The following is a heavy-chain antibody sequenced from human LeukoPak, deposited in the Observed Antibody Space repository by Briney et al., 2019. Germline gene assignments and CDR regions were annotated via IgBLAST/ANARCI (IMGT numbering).Heavy chain of an antibody. CDR3: ARGAAESSGWSSYFDY. J-gene: IGHJ4*02. D-gene: IGHD6-19*01. CDR2: MNPNSGNT. Sequence: PGASVKVSCKASGYTFTSYDINWVRQATGQGLEWMGWMNPNSGNTGYAQKFQGRVTMTRSTSISTAYMELSSLRSEDTAVYYCARGAAESSGWSSYFDYWGQGTLVTVSS. CDR1: GYTFTSYD. V-gene: IGHV1-8*01.